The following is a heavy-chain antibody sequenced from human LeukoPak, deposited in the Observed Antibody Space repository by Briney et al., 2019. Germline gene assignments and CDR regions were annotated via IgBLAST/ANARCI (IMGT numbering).Heavy chain of an antibody. J-gene: IGHJ1*01. CDR2: INHSGST. Sequence: PSETLSLTCAVYGGSFSGYYWSWIRQPPGKGLEWIGEINHSGSTNYNPSLKSRVTISVDTSKNQFSLKLSSATAADTAVYYCARYSRIAAAGNYRYFQHWGQGTLVTVSS. V-gene: IGHV4-34*01. CDR3: ARYSRIAAAGNYRYFQH. D-gene: IGHD6-13*01. CDR1: GGSFSGYY.